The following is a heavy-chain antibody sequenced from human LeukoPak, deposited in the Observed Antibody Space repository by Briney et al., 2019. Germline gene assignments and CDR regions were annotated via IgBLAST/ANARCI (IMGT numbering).Heavy chain of an antibody. CDR3: ARWERWLGSDY. D-gene: IGHD6-19*01. V-gene: IGHV4-59*01. Sequence: SETLSLTCAVSGDSISSYYWSWIRQPPGKGLEWIGYIYYSGSTNYNPSLKSRVTISVDTSKNQFSLKLSSVTAADTAVYYCARWERWLGSDYWGQGTLVTVSS. J-gene: IGHJ4*02. CDR2: IYYSGST. CDR1: GDSISSYY.